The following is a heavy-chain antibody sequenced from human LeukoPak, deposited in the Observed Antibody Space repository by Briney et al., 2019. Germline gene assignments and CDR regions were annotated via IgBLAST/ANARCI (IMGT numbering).Heavy chain of an antibody. CDR3: ARDWDLTDAFDI. CDR2: TYYRSKWSN. Sequence: SQTLSLTFAISWDSVSSNSAAWNWIRQSPSRGLEWLGRTYYRSKWSNDYAVSVKSRITINPDTSKNQFSLQLNSVTPEDTAVYYCARDWDLTDAFDIWGQETMVTVSS. CDR1: WDSVSSNSAA. D-gene: IGHD1-26*01. J-gene: IGHJ3*02. V-gene: IGHV6-1*01.